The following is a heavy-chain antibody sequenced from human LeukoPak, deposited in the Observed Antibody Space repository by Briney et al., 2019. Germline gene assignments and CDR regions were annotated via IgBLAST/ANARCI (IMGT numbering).Heavy chain of an antibody. D-gene: IGHD2-21*01. CDR3: ARGVVIAPQTLDY. Sequence: PSETLSLTCAVYGGSFSGYYWSWIRQPPGKGLEWIGEINHSGSTNYNPSLKSRVTISVDTSQNQFSLRLRPVTAADTAVYYCARGVVIAPQTLDYWGQGTLVTVSS. CDR2: INHSGST. CDR1: GGSFSGYY. V-gene: IGHV4-34*01. J-gene: IGHJ4*02.